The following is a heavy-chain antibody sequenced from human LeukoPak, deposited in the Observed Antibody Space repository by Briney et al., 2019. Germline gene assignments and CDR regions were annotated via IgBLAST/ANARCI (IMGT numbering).Heavy chain of an antibody. V-gene: IGHV3-23*01. D-gene: IGHD2-2*01. CDR1: GFTFSSYA. Sequence: GGSLRLSCAASGFTFSSYAMSWVRQAPGKGLEWVSAISGSGGSTYYADSVKGRFTISRDNSKNTLYLQMNSLRAEDKAVYYCAKIFVVVPAAMEAYYFDYWGQGTLVTVSS. J-gene: IGHJ4*02. CDR3: AKIFVVVPAAMEAYYFDY. CDR2: ISGSGGST.